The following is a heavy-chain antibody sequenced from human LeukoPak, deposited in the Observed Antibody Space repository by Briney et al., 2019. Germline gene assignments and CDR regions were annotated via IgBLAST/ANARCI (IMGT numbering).Heavy chain of an antibody. CDR3: ARSGRGVDSFYFYMDV. CDR2: INQDGSEE. V-gene: IGHV3-7*01. D-gene: IGHD3-10*01. J-gene: IGHJ6*03. Sequence: GGSLRLSCAASGFTFSNYWMTWVRQAPGKGLEWVAHINQDGSEEHYMDSVKARFTISRDNAKNSLSLQMNSLRAEDTAVYYCARSGRGVDSFYFYMDVWGKGTTVTVSS. CDR1: GFTFSNYW.